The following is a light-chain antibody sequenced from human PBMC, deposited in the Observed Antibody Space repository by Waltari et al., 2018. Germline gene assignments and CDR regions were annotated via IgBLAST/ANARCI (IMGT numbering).Light chain of an antibody. CDR1: ALPKHY. CDR2: KDT. CDR3: QSADGSGAYRA. V-gene: IGLV3-25*03. J-gene: IGLJ2*01. Sequence: SYRLTQPPSVSVPPGQTARITCSGDALPKHYSYWYQQKAGQAPVLVIYKDTERAPGIPERSSGSSSGTTVTLTIGGAQAEDEADYDCQSADGSGAYRAFGGGTKLTVL.